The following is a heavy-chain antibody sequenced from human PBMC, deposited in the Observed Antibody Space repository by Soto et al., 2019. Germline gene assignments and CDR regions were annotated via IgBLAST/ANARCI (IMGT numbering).Heavy chain of an antibody. V-gene: IGHV3-30-3*01. J-gene: IGHJ4*02. CDR1: GFTFSSYA. D-gene: IGHD2-8*01. Sequence: GGSLRLSCAASGFTFSSYAMHWVRQAPGKGLEWVAVISYDGSNKYYADSVKGRFTISRDNSKNTLYLQMNSLRAEDTAVYYCARGGYCTNGVCQPVSFDYWGQGTLVTVSS. CDR2: ISYDGSNK. CDR3: ARGGYCTNGVCQPVSFDY.